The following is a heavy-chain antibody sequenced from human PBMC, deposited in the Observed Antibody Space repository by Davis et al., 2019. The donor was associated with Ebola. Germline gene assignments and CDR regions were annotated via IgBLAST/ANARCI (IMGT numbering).Heavy chain of an antibody. D-gene: IGHD4-17*01. CDR1: GYTFTGYY. V-gene: IGHV1-2*02. CDR2: INPNSGGT. J-gene: IGHJ3*02. CDR3: ARVSDTVTTFDI. Sequence: ASVKVSCKASGYTFTGYYMHWVRQAPGQGLEWMGWINPNSGGTNYAQKFQGRVTMTRDTSISTACMELSRLRSDDTAVYYCARVSDTVTTFDIWGQGTMVTVSS.